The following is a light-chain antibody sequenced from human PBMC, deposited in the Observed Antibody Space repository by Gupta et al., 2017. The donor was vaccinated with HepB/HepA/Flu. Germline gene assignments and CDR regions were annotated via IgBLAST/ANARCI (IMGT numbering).Light chain of an antibody. Sequence: QSAPPPPASLSGSRGQSITMSCTGTSSDIGTYNLVSWYQQLPGKAPTLILYEVTKRPSGVSDRFSGSKSGNTASLTISGLQAQDEAQYYCCSYAGNSGLTFGGGTRLTVL. V-gene: IGLV2-23*02. CDR2: EVT. CDR3: CSYAGNSGLT. CDR1: SSDIGTYNL. J-gene: IGLJ2*01.